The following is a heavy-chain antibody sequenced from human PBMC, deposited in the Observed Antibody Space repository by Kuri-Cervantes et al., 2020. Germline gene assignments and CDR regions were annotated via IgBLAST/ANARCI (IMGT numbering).Heavy chain of an antibody. CDR2: INSDGSTK. CDR3: ARSNFNLGDY. CDR1: GFTFADYD. J-gene: IGHJ4*02. D-gene: IGHD4-11*01. V-gene: IGHV3-74*01. Sequence: GGSLRLSCAASGFTFADYDMNWVRQAPGKGLEWVSRINSDGSTKTYADPVKGRFTISRDNDDNTLYLQMSSLRVEDTAVYYCARSNFNLGDYWGQGTLVTVSS.